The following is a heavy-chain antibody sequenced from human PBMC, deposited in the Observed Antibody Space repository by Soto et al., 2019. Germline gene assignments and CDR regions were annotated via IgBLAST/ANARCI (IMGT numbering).Heavy chain of an antibody. CDR3: ARPRLRGVLNFYFDY. Sequence: PSETLSLTCDVSGVSISSGNWWSWVRQPPGKGLEWIAEVYNDGSANYHPSLESRATISVDRSKNQFSLRLSSVTAADTGKYYCARPRLRGVLNFYFDYWGQGTLVTVSS. CDR1: GVSISSGNW. CDR2: VYNDGSA. D-gene: IGHD3-10*01. J-gene: IGHJ4*02. V-gene: IGHV4-4*02.